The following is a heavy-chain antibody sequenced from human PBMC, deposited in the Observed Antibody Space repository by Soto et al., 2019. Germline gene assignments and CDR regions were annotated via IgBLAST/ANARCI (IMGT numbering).Heavy chain of an antibody. V-gene: IGHV1-69*01. CDR1: GGTFSSYA. CDR2: IIPISDTT. J-gene: IGHJ6*02. CDR3: ARSQGSSTSLEIYYYYSYGMDV. D-gene: IGHD2-2*01. Sequence: QVQLVQSGAEVKKPGSSVKVSCKASGGTFSSYAISWVRQAPGQGLEWMGGIIPISDTTNYAQKFQGRVTITADESTSTAYMELSSLRSEDTAVYYCARSQGSSTSLEIYYYYSYGMDVLGQGTTVTVSS.